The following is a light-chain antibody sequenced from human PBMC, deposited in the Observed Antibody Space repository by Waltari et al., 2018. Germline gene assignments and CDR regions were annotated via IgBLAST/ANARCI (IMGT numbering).Light chain of an antibody. CDR2: EAT. V-gene: IGLV2-23*01. CDR1: SLDFASYNL. Sequence: QSALSQPAPVSGSPGQSLTIPCTGPSLDFASYNLVAGYQHHPNRAPKLIIYEATKRPSGISHRFSGAKSGATASLRISGLQADDEADYYCCSYTGSSTSYGCGGGTKVTVL. CDR3: CSYTGSSTSYG. J-gene: IGLJ1*01.